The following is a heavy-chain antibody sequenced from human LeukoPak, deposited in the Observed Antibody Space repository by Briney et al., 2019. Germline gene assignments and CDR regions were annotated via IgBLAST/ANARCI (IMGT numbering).Heavy chain of an antibody. CDR1: GFTVSSNY. D-gene: IGHD5-24*01. CDR2: IYKGGST. CDR3: ARGDGYNFWDD. V-gene: IGHV3-53*01. Sequence: GGSLRLSCAASGFTVSSNYMSWVRQAPGKGLEWVSVIYKGGSTYYADSVQGRFTISRDNSKNTVYLQMNSLRAEDTALYYCARGDGYNFWDDWGQGTLVTVSS. J-gene: IGHJ4*02.